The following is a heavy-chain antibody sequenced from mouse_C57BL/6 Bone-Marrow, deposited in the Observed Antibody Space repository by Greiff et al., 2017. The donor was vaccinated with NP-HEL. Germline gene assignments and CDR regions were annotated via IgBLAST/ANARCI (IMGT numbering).Heavy chain of an antibody. Sequence: QVQLQQPGAELVRPGSSVKLSCKASGYTFTSYWMDWVKQRPGQGLEWIGNIYPSDSETHYNQKFKDKATLTVDKSSSTAYMQLSSLTSEDSAVYYCARLYYGSSYVWYFDVWGTGTTVTVSS. CDR3: ARLYYGSSYVWYFDV. CDR1: GYTFTSYW. J-gene: IGHJ1*03. D-gene: IGHD1-1*01. CDR2: IYPSDSET. V-gene: IGHV1-61*01.